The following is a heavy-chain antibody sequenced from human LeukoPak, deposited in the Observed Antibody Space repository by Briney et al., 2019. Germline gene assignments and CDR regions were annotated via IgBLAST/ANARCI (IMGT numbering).Heavy chain of an antibody. D-gene: IGHD1-20*01. J-gene: IGHJ3*02. CDR1: GGSISSSIYY. CDR3: ARLGLQYNWSPEDAFEI. V-gene: IGHV4-39*01. Sequence: SETLSLTCTVSGGSISSSIYYWGWIRQPPGKGLEWIGSISYSGNTYYNSSLKSRFTISVDTSKNQFSLKLSSVTVADAAVYFWARLGLQYNWSPEDAFEIWGQGTMVTVSS. CDR2: ISYSGNT.